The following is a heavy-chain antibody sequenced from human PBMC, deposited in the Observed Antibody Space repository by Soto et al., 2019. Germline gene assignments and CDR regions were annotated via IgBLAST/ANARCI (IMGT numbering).Heavy chain of an antibody. CDR3: TRGNWFDP. V-gene: IGHV1-24*01. Sequence: QVRLIQSGTEVKKPGASVKVSCSLSGSALTELSLHWVRQAPGKGLEWMGCSDREDGETFYAQKFEGRLTITDDTSTNTAYMELRSLGSEDTAVYYCTRGNWFDPWGQGTLVGVSS. CDR2: SDREDGET. CDR1: GSALTELS. J-gene: IGHJ5*02.